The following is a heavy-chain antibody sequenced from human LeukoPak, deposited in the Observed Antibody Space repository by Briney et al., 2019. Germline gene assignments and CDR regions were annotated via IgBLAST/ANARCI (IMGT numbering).Heavy chain of an antibody. CDR2: IYSGGST. CDR3: ARSGYCSGGRCYSNYYYGMDV. D-gene: IGHD2-15*01. V-gene: IGHV3-53*04. CDR1: GFTVSANY. Sequence: GGSLRLSCAASGFTVSANYLTWVRQAPGKGLEWVSVIYSGGSTYYADSVKGRFTISRHNSENTLYLQMNSLRVEDTAVYYCARSGYCSGGRCYSNYYYGMDVWGRGTTVTVSS. J-gene: IGHJ6*02.